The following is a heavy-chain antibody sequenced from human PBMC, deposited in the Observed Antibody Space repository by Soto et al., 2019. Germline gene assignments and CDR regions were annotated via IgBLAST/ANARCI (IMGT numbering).Heavy chain of an antibody. CDR1: GYTFTSYD. Sequence: ASVKVSCKASGYTFTSYDINWVRQATGQGLEWMGWMNPNSGNTGYAQKFQGRVTMTRNTSISTAYMELSSLRSEDTAVYYCARGVLGDSSWDGIYYYYYMDVWGKGTTVTVSS. V-gene: IGHV1-8*01. J-gene: IGHJ6*03. D-gene: IGHD6-13*01. CDR2: MNPNSGNT. CDR3: ARGVLGDSSWDGIYYYYYMDV.